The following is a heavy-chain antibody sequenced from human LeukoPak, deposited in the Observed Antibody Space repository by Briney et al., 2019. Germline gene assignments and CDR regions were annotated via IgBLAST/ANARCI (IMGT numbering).Heavy chain of an antibody. J-gene: IGHJ6*03. CDR3: ARPRFPYYRLSGADYYYMDV. Sequence: GASVKVSCKVSGYTLTELSMHWVRQAPGKGLEWMGGFDPEDGETIYAQKFQGRVTITADKSTTTAYMQLSSLRSDDTAVYYCARPRFPYYRLSGADYYYMDVWGKGTTVTVSS. CDR2: FDPEDGET. D-gene: IGHD3-10*01. V-gene: IGHV1-24*01. CDR1: GYTLTELS.